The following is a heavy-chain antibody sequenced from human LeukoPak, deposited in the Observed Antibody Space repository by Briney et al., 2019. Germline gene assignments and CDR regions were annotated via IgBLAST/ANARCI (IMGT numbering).Heavy chain of an antibody. CDR1: GGSITGYY. D-gene: IGHD3-9*01. Sequence: SETLSLTCAVYGGSITGYYWSWIRQTPGRGLEWVGEIHYTGATSYNPSLKSRATISTDTSKNQFSLRLSSVTAADTAVYYCARGNILTGYCFDFWGQGALVTVSS. CDR3: ARGNILTGYCFDF. V-gene: IGHV4-34*01. CDR2: IHYTGAT. J-gene: IGHJ4*02.